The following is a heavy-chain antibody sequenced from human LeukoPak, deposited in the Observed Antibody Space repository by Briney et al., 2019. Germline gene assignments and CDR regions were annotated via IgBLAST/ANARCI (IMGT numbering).Heavy chain of an antibody. D-gene: IGHD2-15*01. Sequence: GRSLRLSCAASGFTFSSHAMSWVRQAPGKGLEWVAVTSFDGANKYYSDSVKGRFTISRDNSKSTLFLQMNNLRPEDTAVYFCAKDLRWELPDYWGQGSQVTVSS. CDR1: GFTFSSHA. J-gene: IGHJ4*02. V-gene: IGHV3-30*18. CDR2: TSFDGANK. CDR3: AKDLRWELPDY.